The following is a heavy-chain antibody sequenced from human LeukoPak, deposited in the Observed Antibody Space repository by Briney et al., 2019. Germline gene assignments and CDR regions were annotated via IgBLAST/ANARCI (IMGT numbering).Heavy chain of an antibody. CDR1: GFTFSSYA. J-gene: IGHJ6*02. D-gene: IGHD5-18*01. CDR2: ISYDGSNK. Sequence: PGGSLRLSCAASGFTFSSYAMHWVRQAPGKGLEWVAVISYDGSNKYYADSVKGRFTISRDNSKNTLYLQMNSLRAEDTAVYYCARGSQAMVTVYYYYGMDVWGQGTTVTVSS. CDR3: ARGSQAMVTVYYYYGMDV. V-gene: IGHV3-30-3*01.